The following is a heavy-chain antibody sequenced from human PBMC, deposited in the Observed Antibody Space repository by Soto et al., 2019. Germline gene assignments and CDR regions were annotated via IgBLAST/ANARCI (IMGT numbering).Heavy chain of an antibody. CDR1: GGSISSDTYS. Sequence: QLQLQESGSGLVKPSQTLSLTCAVSGGSISSDTYSWSWIRQPPGKGLEWVGYIHHSGNTYFNPSLKRSVNISVDRAKNQVSLKLASVAGADTAVYYCARTMLLGWFDPWGQGTLVTVSS. V-gene: IGHV4-30-2*01. CDR2: IHHSGNT. J-gene: IGHJ5*02. D-gene: IGHD2-15*01. CDR3: ARTMLLGWFDP.